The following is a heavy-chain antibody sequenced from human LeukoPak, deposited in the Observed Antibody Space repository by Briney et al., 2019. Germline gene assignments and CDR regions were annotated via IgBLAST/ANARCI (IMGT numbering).Heavy chain of an antibody. CDR1: GFTFSSYW. CDR2: IKQDGSEK. CDR3: ARVGGYCSSTSCYDSDYFDY. D-gene: IGHD2-2*01. V-gene: IGHV3-7*01. J-gene: IGHJ4*02. Sequence: GGSPRLSCAASGFTFSSYWMSWVRQAPGKGLEWVANIKQDGSEKYYVDSVKGRFTISRDNAKNSLYLQMNSLRAEGTAVYYCARVGGYCSSTSCYDSDYFDYWGQGTLVTVSS.